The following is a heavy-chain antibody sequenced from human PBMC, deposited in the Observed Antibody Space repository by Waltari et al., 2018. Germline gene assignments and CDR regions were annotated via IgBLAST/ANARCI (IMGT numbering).Heavy chain of an antibody. J-gene: IGHJ6*03. CDR3: SSMDF. CDR1: GFTFSGFW. V-gene: IGHV3-7*01. CDR2: IKQDGSDK. Sequence: EVQLVESGGGLVQPGGSLRLSCAASGFTFSGFWMSWVRQAPGKGLEWVANIKQDGSDKYYVESVKGRFTISRDNANNLLFLQMNSLRVDDTALYYCSSMDFWGKGTTVIVSS.